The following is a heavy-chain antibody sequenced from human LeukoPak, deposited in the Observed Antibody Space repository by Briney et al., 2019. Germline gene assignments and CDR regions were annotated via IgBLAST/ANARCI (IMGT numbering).Heavy chain of an antibody. CDR1: GYTFTGYY. Sequence: WASVKVSCKASGYTFTGYYIHWVRQAPGQGLEWMGWIYPDSGGTNYAQKFQGRVTMTRDTSISTAYMELSSLTSDDTAVYYCARVTSITTAYWGQGTLVTVSS. CDR2: IYPDSGGT. CDR3: ARVTSITTAY. D-gene: IGHD2-21*02. J-gene: IGHJ4*02. V-gene: IGHV1-2*02.